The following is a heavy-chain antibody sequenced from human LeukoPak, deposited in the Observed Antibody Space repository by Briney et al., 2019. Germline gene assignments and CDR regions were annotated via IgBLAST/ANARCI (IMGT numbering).Heavy chain of an antibody. V-gene: IGHV3-30-3*01. CDR2: ISYDGSNK. Sequence: GGSLRLSCAASGFTFSSYAMHWVRQAPGKGLEWVAVISYDGSNKYYADSVKGPFTISRDNSKNTLYLQMNSLRAEDTAVYYCARDGLNYIDSSGYYSYYFDYWGQGTLVTVSS. J-gene: IGHJ4*02. D-gene: IGHD3-22*01. CDR1: GFTFSSYA. CDR3: ARDGLNYIDSSGYYSYYFDY.